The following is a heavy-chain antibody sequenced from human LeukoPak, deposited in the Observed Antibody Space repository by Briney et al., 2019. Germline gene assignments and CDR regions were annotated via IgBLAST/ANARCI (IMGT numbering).Heavy chain of an antibody. J-gene: IGHJ4*02. V-gene: IGHV3-74*01. CDR2: INSDGTGT. Sequence: GGSLRLSCAASGFTFNIYWMHWVRQAPGKGLVWVSRINSDGTGTTYADSVKGRFTISRDNAKNPLYLQMNSLRAEDTAVYYCARVEVDYYDSSGAIDYWGQGTLVTVSS. D-gene: IGHD3-22*01. CDR3: ARVEVDYYDSSGAIDY. CDR1: GFTFNIYW.